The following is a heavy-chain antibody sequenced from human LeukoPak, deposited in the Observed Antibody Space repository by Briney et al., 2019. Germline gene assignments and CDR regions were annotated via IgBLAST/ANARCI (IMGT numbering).Heavy chain of an antibody. D-gene: IGHD3-9*01. CDR1: GGSISSSSYY. V-gene: IGHV4-39*07. J-gene: IGHJ4*02. CDR2: IYYSGST. Sequence: SETLSLTCTVSGGSISSSSYYWGWIRQPPGKGLEWIGSIYYSGSTYYNPSLKSRVTISVDTSKNQFSLKLSSVTAADTAVYYCARANPVSYYDILTGFPPVYYFDYWGQGTLVTVSS. CDR3: ARANPVSYYDILTGFPPVYYFDY.